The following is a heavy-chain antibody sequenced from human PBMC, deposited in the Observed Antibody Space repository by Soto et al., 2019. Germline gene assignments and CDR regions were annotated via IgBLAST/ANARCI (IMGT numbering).Heavy chain of an antibody. Sequence: SETLSLTCAVPGGSIGGVGYSWSWIRQPPGGGLEWIGYMYHSGTFLKSPSLKTRLTMSLDMSKNQFSLTLNSMTAADTAVYYCARAQFYSGSGNYNNLMFDAWGQGIQVTVS. CDR1: GGSIGGVGYS. D-gene: IGHD3-10*01. CDR3: ARAQFYSGSGNYNNLMFDA. J-gene: IGHJ5*02. V-gene: IGHV4-30-2*01. CDR2: MYHSGTF.